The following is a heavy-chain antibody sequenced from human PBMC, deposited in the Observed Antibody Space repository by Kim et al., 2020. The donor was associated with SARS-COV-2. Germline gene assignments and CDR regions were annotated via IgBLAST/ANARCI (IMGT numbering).Heavy chain of an antibody. Sequence: GGSLRLSCAASGFTFSNYAMSWVRQAPGKGLEWVSTIRENGSKTYYADSVKGRFTISRDNSKNTHFLQMNSLRAEDTAIYYCAKEVGSSGWYYVDYWG. CDR2: IRENGSKT. CDR1: GFTFSNYA. J-gene: IGHJ4*01. CDR3: AKEVGSSGWYYVDY. D-gene: IGHD6-19*01. V-gene: IGHV3-23*01.